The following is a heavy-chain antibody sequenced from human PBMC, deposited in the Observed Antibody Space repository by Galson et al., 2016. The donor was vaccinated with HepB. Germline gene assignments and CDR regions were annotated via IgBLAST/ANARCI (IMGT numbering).Heavy chain of an antibody. J-gene: IGHJ4*02. Sequence: SLRLSCAVSAGTFKNYAMNWVRQAPGTGLEWVAAISGSGGRTSYEDSVRGRFTISRDNSKNTLFLRMNSVGVEDTAVYFCAKSGFFGELDKWGQGTGVVVSS. CDR2: ISGSGGRT. CDR3: AKSGFFGELDK. CDR1: AGTFKNYA. D-gene: IGHD3-10*01. V-gene: IGHV3-23*01.